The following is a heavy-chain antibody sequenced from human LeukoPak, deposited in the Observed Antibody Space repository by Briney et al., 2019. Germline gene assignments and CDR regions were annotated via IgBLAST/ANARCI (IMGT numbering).Heavy chain of an antibody. CDR3: VKGPHIVVVTAILAYFDY. Sequence: GGSLRLSCSTSGFTFSSYAMHWVRQAPGKGLEYVSVISSNGGSTYYADSVTGRFTISRDNSKNTLYLQMSSLRAEDTAVYYCVKGPHIVVVTAILAYFDYWGQGTLVTVFS. CDR2: ISSNGGST. D-gene: IGHD2-21*02. V-gene: IGHV3-64D*06. J-gene: IGHJ4*02. CDR1: GFTFSSYA.